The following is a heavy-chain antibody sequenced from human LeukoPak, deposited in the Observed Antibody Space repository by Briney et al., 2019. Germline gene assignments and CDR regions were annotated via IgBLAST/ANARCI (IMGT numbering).Heavy chain of an antibody. CDR1: GYSFTTYW. Sequence: GESLKISCKGSGYSFTTYWIGWVRQMPGKGLEWMGITYPGDSDTRYSPSFQGQVTISADKSTSTAYLQWISLKASDTAMYYCARLGLYGSGSYEGWFDPWGQGTLVTVSS. CDR2: TYPGDSDT. J-gene: IGHJ5*02. V-gene: IGHV5-51*01. CDR3: ARLGLYGSGSYEGWFDP. D-gene: IGHD3-10*01.